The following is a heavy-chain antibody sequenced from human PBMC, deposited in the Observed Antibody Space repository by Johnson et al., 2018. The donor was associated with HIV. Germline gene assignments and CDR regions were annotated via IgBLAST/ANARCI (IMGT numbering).Heavy chain of an antibody. CDR2: IYSGGSP. CDR3: VRRYCSSTSCYKGRAFDI. J-gene: IGHJ3*02. D-gene: IGHD2-2*02. Sequence: VQLVESGGGLVQPGGSLRLSCAASGFTVSSNYMSWVRQAPGKGLEWVSVIYSGGSPYYADSVKGRFTISRDNSKNTLYLQMNSLRAEDTAVYYCVRRYCSSTSCYKGRAFDIWGQGTMVTVSS. CDR1: GFTVSSNY. V-gene: IGHV3-66*01.